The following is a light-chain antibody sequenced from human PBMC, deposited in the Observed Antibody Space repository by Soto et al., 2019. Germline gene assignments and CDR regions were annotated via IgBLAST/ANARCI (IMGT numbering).Light chain of an antibody. Sequence: QSVLTQPPSVSAAPGQTVTISCSGSSFNIGNNYVSWYQQFLGTAPKLLIYDNDKRPAGISDRFSGSKSGTSATLGITGLQTGDEADYYCGTWDSDLSAVFGGGTKLTVL. CDR1: SFNIGNNY. CDR3: GTWDSDLSAV. CDR2: DND. V-gene: IGLV1-51*01. J-gene: IGLJ3*02.